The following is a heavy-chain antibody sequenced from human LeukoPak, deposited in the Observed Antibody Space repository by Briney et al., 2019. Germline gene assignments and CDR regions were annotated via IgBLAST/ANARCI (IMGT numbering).Heavy chain of an antibody. CDR1: GYTFTGYY. J-gene: IGHJ4*02. Sequence: ASVKVSCKASGYTFTGYYMHWVRQAPGQGLEWMGWINPNSGGTNYAQKFQGRVTMTRDTSISTAYMELSRLRSDDTAVYYCARGRERFYYDDYDNWGQGTLVTVSS. CDR3: ARGRERFYYDDYDN. D-gene: IGHD4-17*01. V-gene: IGHV1-2*02. CDR2: INPNSGGT.